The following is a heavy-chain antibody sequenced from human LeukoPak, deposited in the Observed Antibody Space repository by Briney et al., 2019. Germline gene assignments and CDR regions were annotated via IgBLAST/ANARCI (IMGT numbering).Heavy chain of an antibody. CDR3: AAGDSSGDYYYGMDV. J-gene: IGHJ6*02. D-gene: IGHD6-19*01. CDR1: GFTFTSSA. CDR2: IVVGRGNT. V-gene: IGHV1-58*02. Sequence: SVKVSCKASGFTFTSSAMQWVRQARGQRLEWIGWIVVGRGNTNYAQKFQERVTITRGMSTSTAYMELSSLRSEDTAVYYCAAGDSSGDYYYGMDVWGQGTTVTVSS.